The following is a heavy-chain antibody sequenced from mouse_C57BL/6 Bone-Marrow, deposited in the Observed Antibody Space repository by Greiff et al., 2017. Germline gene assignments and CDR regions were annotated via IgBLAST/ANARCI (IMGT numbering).Heavy chain of an antibody. Sequence: VKLQESGPELVKPGASVKISCKASGYAFSSSWMNWVKQRPGKGLEWIGRIYPGDGDTNYNGKFKGKATLTADKSSSTAYMQLSSLTSEDSAVYFCARYGGFAYWGQGTLVTVSA. CDR1: GYAFSSSW. CDR3: ARYGGFAY. J-gene: IGHJ3*01. D-gene: IGHD1-1*02. V-gene: IGHV1-82*01. CDR2: IYPGDGDT.